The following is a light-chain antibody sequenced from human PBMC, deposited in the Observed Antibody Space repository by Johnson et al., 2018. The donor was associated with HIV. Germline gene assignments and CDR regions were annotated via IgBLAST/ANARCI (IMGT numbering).Light chain of an antibody. CDR3: ATWDTSLSTGGV. CDR2: KNN. J-gene: IGLJ1*01. CDR1: SSTFGNSY. V-gene: IGLV1-51*02. Sequence: QSVLTQPPSVSAAPGQSVTISCSGASSTFGNSYISWYQLLPGSPPKLLVFKNNERPSGIPDRFSGSNSGTSATLDITGLQTGDEADYYCATWDTSLSTGGVFGTGTKVTVL.